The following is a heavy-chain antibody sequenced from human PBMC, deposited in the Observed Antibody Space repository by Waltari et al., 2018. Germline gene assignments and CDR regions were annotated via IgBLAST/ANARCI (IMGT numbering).Heavy chain of an antibody. J-gene: IGHJ4*02. CDR3: ARRGFVRLFDY. CDR1: GGSFSGYY. V-gene: IGHV4-34*01. CDR2: INNSGST. Sequence: QVQLQQWGAGLLKPSETLSLTCAVYGGSFSGYYWSWIRQPPGQGQEWIGEINNSGSTNYNPSLKRRVTISVDTSKNQFSLKLSSVTAADTAVYYCARRGFVRLFDYWGQGTLVTVSS. D-gene: IGHD3-10*01.